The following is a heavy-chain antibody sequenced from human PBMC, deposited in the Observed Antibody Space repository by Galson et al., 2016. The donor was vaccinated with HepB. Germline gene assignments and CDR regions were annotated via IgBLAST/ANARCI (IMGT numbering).Heavy chain of an antibody. Sequence: SVKVSCKASGYTITSYYMHWVRRAPGQGLEWMGVIYPSGDTTNYSQRFRGRVTMTRDTSTNTVYMELSSLRSEDTAVYYCVREGLPEVKYFDYWGQGTLVTVSS. D-gene: IGHD2-2*01. CDR2: IYPSGDTT. CDR1: GYTITSYY. J-gene: IGHJ4*02. V-gene: IGHV1-46*01. CDR3: VREGLPEVKYFDY.